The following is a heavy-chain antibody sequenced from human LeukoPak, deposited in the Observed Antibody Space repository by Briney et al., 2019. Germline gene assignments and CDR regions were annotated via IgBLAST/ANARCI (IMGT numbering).Heavy chain of an antibody. CDR1: GYSISSGYY. J-gene: IGHJ4*02. V-gene: IGHV4-38-2*02. Sequence: SKTLSLTCTVSGYSISSGYYWGWIRQPPGKGLEWIGSIYHSGSTYYNPSLKSRVTISVDTSKNQFSLKLSSVTAADTAVYYCARDYYYGSGSYYTDYWGQGTLVTVSS. CDR3: ARDYYYGSGSYYTDY. CDR2: IYHSGST. D-gene: IGHD3-10*01.